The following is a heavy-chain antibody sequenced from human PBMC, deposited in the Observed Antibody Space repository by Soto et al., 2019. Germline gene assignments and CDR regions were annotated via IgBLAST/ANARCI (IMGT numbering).Heavy chain of an antibody. CDR1: GGSVSSGSYY. Sequence: SETLSLTCTVSGGSVSSGSYYWSWIRQPPGKGLEWIGYIYYSGSTNYNPSLKSRVTISVDTSKNQFSLKLSSVTAADTAVYYCARYGIAAAGISVYYYGMDVWGQGTTVTVSS. CDR3: ARYGIAAAGISVYYYGMDV. D-gene: IGHD6-13*01. CDR2: IYYSGST. J-gene: IGHJ6*02. V-gene: IGHV4-61*01.